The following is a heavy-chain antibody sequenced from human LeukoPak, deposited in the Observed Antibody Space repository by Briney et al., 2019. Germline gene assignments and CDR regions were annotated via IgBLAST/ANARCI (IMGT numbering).Heavy chain of an antibody. CDR2: IKQDGSEK. Sequence: GGSLRLSCAASGSTFSSYWMSWVRQAPGKGLEWVANIKQDGSEKYYVDSVKGRFTISRDNAKNSLYLQMNSLRAEDTAVYYCARVAVAGEDDYWGQGTLVTVSS. V-gene: IGHV3-7*03. CDR3: ARVAVAGEDDY. J-gene: IGHJ4*02. CDR1: GSTFSSYW. D-gene: IGHD6-19*01.